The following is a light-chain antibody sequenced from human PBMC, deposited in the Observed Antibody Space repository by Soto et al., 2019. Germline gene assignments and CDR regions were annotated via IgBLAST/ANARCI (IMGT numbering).Light chain of an antibody. V-gene: IGLV7-46*01. Sequence: QAVVTREPSLTVSPGGTVTRTCGSSTGAVTNGHYPYWFQQKPGQAPRTLIYDTTNRHSWTPARFSDSLLGGKAALTLSGAQPEDEAEYYCLLSYNGPYVFGTGTKVTVL. CDR3: LLSYNGPYV. CDR1: TGAVTNGHY. J-gene: IGLJ1*01. CDR2: DTT.